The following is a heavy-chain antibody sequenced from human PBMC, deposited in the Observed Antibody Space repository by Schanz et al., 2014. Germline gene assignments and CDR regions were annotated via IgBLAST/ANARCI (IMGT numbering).Heavy chain of an antibody. CDR3: ARGRVLES. CDR1: GITFSSHS. J-gene: IGHJ5*02. V-gene: IGHV3-48*04. CDR2: ITYNGGTI. D-gene: IGHD1-1*01. Sequence: PGGSLRLSCAASGITFSSHSFNWVRQAPGKGLEWISYITYNGGTIHYADSVKGRFTISRDNAKNSLFLQMNSLRPEDTAVYYCARGRVLESWGQGTLVTVSS.